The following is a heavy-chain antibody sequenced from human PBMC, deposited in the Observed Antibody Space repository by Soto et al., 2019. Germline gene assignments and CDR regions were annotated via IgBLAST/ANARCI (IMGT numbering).Heavy chain of an antibody. Sequence: QVQLVQSGAEMKKPGASVKVSCKASGYTFTSYGVCWVRQAPGKGLEWMGRISAYNGHTNYAQKLQGRVTMNPDTSTRTADMELRSLISDDTVGYNCARDRGSFALDSWGQGPLVTVSS. D-gene: IGHD1-26*01. CDR2: ISAYNGHT. V-gene: IGHV1-18*01. CDR3: ARDRGSFALDS. CDR1: GYTFTSYG. J-gene: IGHJ4*02.